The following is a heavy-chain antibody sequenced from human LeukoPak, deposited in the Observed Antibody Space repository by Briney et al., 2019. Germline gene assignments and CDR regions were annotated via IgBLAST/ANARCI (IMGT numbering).Heavy chain of an antibody. J-gene: IGHJ5*02. CDR1: GYSISSGYY. CDR2: IYHSGST. D-gene: IGHD3-3*01. Sequence: MTSETLSLTCTVSGYSISSGYYWGWIRQPPGKGLEWIGSIYHSGSTYYNPSLKSRVTISVDTSKNQFSLKLNSVTAADTAVYYCARGPTWDDFWSGYYFWFDPWGQGTLVTVSS. CDR3: ARGPTWDDFWSGYYFWFDP. V-gene: IGHV4-38-2*02.